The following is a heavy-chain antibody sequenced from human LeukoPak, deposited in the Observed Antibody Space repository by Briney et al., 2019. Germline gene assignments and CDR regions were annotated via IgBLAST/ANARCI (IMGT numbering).Heavy chain of an antibody. V-gene: IGHV3-7*01. CDR2: IDQDGRDI. CDR3: ASMDDDFWSGYSTLDY. D-gene: IGHD3-3*01. J-gene: IGHJ4*02. CDR1: GFTLSSYW. Sequence: GGSLRLSCAASGFTLSSYWMSWVRQAPGKGLEWLAYIDQDGRDISYLDSVKGRFTIARDNAKNSLILQMNSLRTEDTAVYYCASMDDDFWSGYSTLDYWGQGTLVTVSS.